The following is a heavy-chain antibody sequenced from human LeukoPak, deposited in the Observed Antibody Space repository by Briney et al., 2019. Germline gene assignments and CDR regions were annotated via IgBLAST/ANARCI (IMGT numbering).Heavy chain of an antibody. V-gene: IGHV3-23*01. CDR1: GFTFSSYA. CDR2: ISGSGGST. J-gene: IGHJ4*02. D-gene: IGHD3-22*01. Sequence: GGYLRLSCAASGFTFSSYAMSWVRQAPGKGLEWVSAISGSGGSTYYADSVKGRFTISRDNSKNTLYLQMNSLIAEDTAVYYCAKFGGRYYYDSSVYYYFDYWGQGTLVTVSS. CDR3: AKFGGRYYYDSSVYYYFDY.